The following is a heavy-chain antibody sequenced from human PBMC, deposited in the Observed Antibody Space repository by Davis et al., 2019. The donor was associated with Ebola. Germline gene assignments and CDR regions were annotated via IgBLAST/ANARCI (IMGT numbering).Heavy chain of an antibody. CDR1: GFTFSNYG. CDR2: VSDSGGST. J-gene: IGHJ4*02. V-gene: IGHV3-23*01. D-gene: IGHD6-13*01. Sequence: GESLKISCVASGFTFSNYGMNWVRQAPGKGLEWVSGVSDSGGSTHYADSVKGRFTISRDNSKNSLYLQMNSLRAEDTAVYYCARGPSTGNSFSYWGQGTLVTVSS. CDR3: ARGPSTGNSFSY.